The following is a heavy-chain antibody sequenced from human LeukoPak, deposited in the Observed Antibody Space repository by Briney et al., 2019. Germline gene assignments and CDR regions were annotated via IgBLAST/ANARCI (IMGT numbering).Heavy chain of an antibody. Sequence: GASVKVSCKASGYTFTSYDTNWVRQATGQGLEWMGWMNPNSGNTGYAQKFQGRVTMTRNTSISTAYMELSSLRSEDTAVYYCARFWADWYYFDYWGQGTLVTVSS. V-gene: IGHV1-8*01. CDR3: ARFWADWYYFDY. CDR1: GYTFTSYD. CDR2: MNPNSGNT. J-gene: IGHJ4*02. D-gene: IGHD3/OR15-3a*01.